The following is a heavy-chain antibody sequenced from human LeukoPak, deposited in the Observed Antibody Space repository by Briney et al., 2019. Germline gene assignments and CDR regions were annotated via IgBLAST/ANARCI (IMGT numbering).Heavy chain of an antibody. Sequence: SETLSLTCTVSGGSISSGGYYWSWIRQPPGKGLEWIGYIYHSGSTYYNPSLKSRVTISVDRSKNQFSLKLSSVTAADTAVYYCARGGRITMSENAFDIWGQGTMVTVSS. J-gene: IGHJ3*02. D-gene: IGHD3-22*01. CDR1: GGSISSGGYY. CDR3: ARGGRITMSENAFDI. CDR2: IYHSGST. V-gene: IGHV4-30-2*01.